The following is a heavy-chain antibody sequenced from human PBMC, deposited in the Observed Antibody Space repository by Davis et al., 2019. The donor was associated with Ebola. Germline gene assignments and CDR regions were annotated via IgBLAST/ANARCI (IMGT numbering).Heavy chain of an antibody. CDR1: GGSLRGGSYY. V-gene: IGHV4-39*01. Sequence: SETLSLTCTVSGGSLRGGSYYWGWVRQTPGRGLEWIASMYYGDNTYYNPSLKDRVTISVGTSETQFSLRLSSVTASDTAVYYCARSTIFGVIMDAFDIWGQGTMVTVSS. D-gene: IGHD3-3*01. CDR2: MYYGDNT. CDR3: ARSTIFGVIMDAFDI. J-gene: IGHJ3*02.